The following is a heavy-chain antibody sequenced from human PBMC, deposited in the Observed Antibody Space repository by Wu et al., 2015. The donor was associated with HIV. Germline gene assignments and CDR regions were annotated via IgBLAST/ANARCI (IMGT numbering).Heavy chain of an antibody. CDR1: GGTFSSYA. V-gene: IGHV1-69*12. CDR2: IIPIFGTA. CDR3: ARDLYEYQLQYDAFDI. D-gene: IGHD2-2*02. J-gene: IGHJ3*02. Sequence: QVQLVQSGAEVKKPGSSVKVSCKASGGTFSSYAISWVRQAPGQGLEWMGGIIPIFGTANYAQKFQGRVTITADESTSTAYMELSSLRSEDTAVYYCARDLYEYQLQYDAFDIWGQGTMVTVSS.